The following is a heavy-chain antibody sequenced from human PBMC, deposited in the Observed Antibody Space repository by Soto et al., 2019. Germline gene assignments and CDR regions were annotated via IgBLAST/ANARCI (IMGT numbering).Heavy chain of an antibody. V-gene: IGHV4-59*01. CDR2: VFYGGT. CDR3: ASYRGALYFES. Sequence: QVHLQESGPRLVQPSETLSLTCSVSGRSMSSNYWSWIRQSPDKGLEWLGYVFYGGTDYNPSLGGRVIMSVETSKSQFAPKLTSVTVADTTVYYCASYRGALYFESWGPGILVTVSA. D-gene: IGHD3-16*01. J-gene: IGHJ4*02. CDR1: GRSMSSNY.